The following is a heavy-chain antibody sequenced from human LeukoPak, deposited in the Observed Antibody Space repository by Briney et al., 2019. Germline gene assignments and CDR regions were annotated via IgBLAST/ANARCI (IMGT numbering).Heavy chain of an antibody. D-gene: IGHD3-9*01. V-gene: IGHV4-59*01. CDR3: ARDYYDILTGDPYGMDV. CDR2: IYYSGSI. Sequence: SETLSLTCTVSGGSISSYYWSWIRQPPGKGLEWIGYIYYSGSINYNPSLKSRVTISVDTSKNQFSLKLSSVTAADTAVYYCARDYYDILTGDPYGMDVWGKGTTVTVSS. J-gene: IGHJ6*04. CDR1: GGSISSYY.